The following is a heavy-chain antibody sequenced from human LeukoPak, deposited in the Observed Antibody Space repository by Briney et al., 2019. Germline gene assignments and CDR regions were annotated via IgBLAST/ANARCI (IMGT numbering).Heavy chain of an antibody. Sequence: GQSLTISCQGFAYPFTTSWIGWVRQLPGKGLEWTAIIYACNSDAKYSPSFQGQVSISTDRPISTAYLHWSSLKASDTAIYYCAIINHPDGRVYWGQGTLVTVSS. CDR3: AIINHPDGRVY. D-gene: IGHD5-24*01. CDR2: IYACNSDA. V-gene: IGHV5-51*01. CDR1: AYPFTTSW. J-gene: IGHJ4*02.